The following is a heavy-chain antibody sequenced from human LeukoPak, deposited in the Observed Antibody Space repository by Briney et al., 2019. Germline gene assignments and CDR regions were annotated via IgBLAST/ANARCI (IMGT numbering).Heavy chain of an antibody. CDR2: IYTSGST. V-gene: IGHV4-4*07. CDR3: ARDLHDDFWSGYYTSAFDI. Sequence: PSETLSLTCTVSGGSISSYYWSWIRQPAGKGLEWIGRIYTSGSTNYNPSLKSRVTMSVDTSKNQFSLKLSSVTAADTAVYYCARDLHDDFWSGYYTSAFDIWGQGTMVTVSS. CDR1: GGSISSYY. J-gene: IGHJ3*02. D-gene: IGHD3-3*01.